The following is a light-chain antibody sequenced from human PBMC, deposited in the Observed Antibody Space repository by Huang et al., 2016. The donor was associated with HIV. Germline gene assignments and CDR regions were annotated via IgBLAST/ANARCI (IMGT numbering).Light chain of an antibody. J-gene: IGKJ4*01. CDR2: EAS. CDR3: QQRSNWPLT. CDR1: QSVTSY. Sequence: EIVLTQSPATLSLSPGERATLSCRASQSVTSYLAWYQQKPGQAPRLLIYEASNRATGIPARFSGRGSGTDFTRSSGSLEPEDFAVYYCQQRSNWPLTFGGGTKVEIK. V-gene: IGKV3-11*01.